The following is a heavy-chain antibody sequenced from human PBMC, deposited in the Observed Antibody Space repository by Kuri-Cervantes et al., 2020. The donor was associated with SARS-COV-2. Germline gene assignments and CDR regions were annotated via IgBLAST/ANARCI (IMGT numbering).Heavy chain of an antibody. CDR2: ITPLFGAT. Sequence: SVKVSCKGSGGSFNNYGINFVRQVPGQGLEWVGGITPLFGATDNAQKFKGRVTFTADKSTNTAYTELGSLKSDDTAVYYCARGTGTKPGLGYFDSWGQGTLVTVSS. D-gene: IGHD1-7*01. J-gene: IGHJ4*02. CDR1: GGSFNNYG. V-gene: IGHV1-69*06. CDR3: ARGTGTKPGLGYFDS.